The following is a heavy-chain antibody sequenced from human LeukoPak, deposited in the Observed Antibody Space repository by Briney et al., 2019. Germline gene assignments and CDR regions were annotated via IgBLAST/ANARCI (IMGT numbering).Heavy chain of an antibody. V-gene: IGHV3-74*03. Sequence: GGSLRLSCAASGFTFNSYWMHWVRQAPGKGLVWVSRINTDGSSTTNADSVKGRFTISRDNAKNTLYLQMNSLRAEDTAVYYCARRMGYFDYWGQGTLVTVSS. CDR1: GFTFNSYW. CDR2: INTDGSST. CDR3: ARRMGYFDY. J-gene: IGHJ4*02. D-gene: IGHD3-16*01.